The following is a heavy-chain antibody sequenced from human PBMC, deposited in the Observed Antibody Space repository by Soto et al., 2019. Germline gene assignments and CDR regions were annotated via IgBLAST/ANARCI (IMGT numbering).Heavy chain of an antibody. D-gene: IGHD6-19*01. J-gene: IGHJ4*02. V-gene: IGHV4-30-4*01. CDR3: SISSGWDMFDY. Sequence: SETLSLTCTVPGGSISSGDYYWSWIRQPPGKGLEWIGYIYYSGSTYYNPSLKSRVTISVDTSKNQFSLKLSSVTAADTAVYYCSISSGWDMFDYWGQGTLVTVSS. CDR2: IYYSGST. CDR1: GGSISSGDYY.